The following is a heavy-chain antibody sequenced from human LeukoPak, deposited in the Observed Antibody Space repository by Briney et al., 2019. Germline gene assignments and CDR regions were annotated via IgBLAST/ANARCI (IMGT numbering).Heavy chain of an antibody. V-gene: IGHV3-7*01. D-gene: IGHD2-15*01. CDR2: IKQDGSEK. Sequence: GGSLRLSCAASGFTFSNYWMSWVRQAPGKGLEWVANIKQDGSEKYHVDSVKGRFTISRDNAKNSLYLQMNSLRAEDTAVYYCAREGRNYYDYWGQGTLVTVSS. CDR1: GFTFSNYW. J-gene: IGHJ4*02. CDR3: AREGRNYYDY.